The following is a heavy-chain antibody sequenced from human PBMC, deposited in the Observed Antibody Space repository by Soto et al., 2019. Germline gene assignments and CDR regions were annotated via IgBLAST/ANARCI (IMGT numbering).Heavy chain of an antibody. D-gene: IGHD2-2*01. CDR2: ISYDGNNK. J-gene: IGHJ6*02. V-gene: IGHV3-30-3*01. CDR1: GFTFSSYA. CDR3: ARERYCGSTSCYRRYYYYYGMDV. Sequence: QVQLVESGGGVVQPGRSPRLSCAASGFTFSSYAMHWVRQAPGKGLEWVAVISYDGNNKYYADSVKGRFTISRDNSKNTLYLQMNSLRAEDTAVYYCARERYCGSTSCYRRYYYYYGMDVWGQGTTVTVSS.